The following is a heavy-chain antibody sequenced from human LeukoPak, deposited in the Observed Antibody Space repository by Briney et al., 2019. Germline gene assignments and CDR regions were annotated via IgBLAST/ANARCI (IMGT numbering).Heavy chain of an antibody. J-gene: IGHJ4*02. CDR3: TTEGSYYDILTGDYRGYLDS. V-gene: IGHV3-15*01. CDR1: GFTFSNAW. Sequence: GGSLRLSCAASGFTFSNAWMSWVRQAPGKGLEWVGRIKSKTDGETTDFAAPVKGRFTISRDDSKSTLTLQMNSLKTEDTAVYYCTTEGSYYDILTGDYRGYLDSWGQGTLVTVSS. D-gene: IGHD3-9*01. CDR2: IKSKTDGETT.